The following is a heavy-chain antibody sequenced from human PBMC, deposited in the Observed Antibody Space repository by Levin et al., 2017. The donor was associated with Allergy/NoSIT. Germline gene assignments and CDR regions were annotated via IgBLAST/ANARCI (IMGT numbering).Heavy chain of an antibody. CDR2: IYASGST. Sequence: PSETLSLTCTVSNGSINSGPFYWSWIRQPAGKGLEWIGRIYASGSTYNNPSLKSRVTISVDTSKNQFSLRLTSVTAADSAVYFCARVGGYSGSESYYYDAFDIWGQGTLVTVSS. CDR1: NGSINSGPFY. CDR3: ARVGGYSGSESYYYDAFDI. V-gene: IGHV4-61*02. J-gene: IGHJ3*02. D-gene: IGHD3-10*01.